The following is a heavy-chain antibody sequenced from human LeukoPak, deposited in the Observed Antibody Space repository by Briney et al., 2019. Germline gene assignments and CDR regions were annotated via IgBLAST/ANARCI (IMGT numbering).Heavy chain of an antibody. CDR1: GFTFSSYV. D-gene: IGHD3-22*01. J-gene: IGHJ3*02. CDR3: AISAYYDTSADYGNAFDI. Sequence: PGRSLRLSCAASGFTFSSYVMHWVRQAPGKGLEWVAVIWYDGFNKYYADSVKGRFTISRDNSKNTLYLQMNSLRAEDTALYDCAISAYYDTSADYGNAFDIWGQGTMVTVSS. V-gene: IGHV3-33*01. CDR2: IWYDGFNK.